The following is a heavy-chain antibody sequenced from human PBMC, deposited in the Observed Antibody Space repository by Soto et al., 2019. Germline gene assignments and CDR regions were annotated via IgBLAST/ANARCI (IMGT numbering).Heavy chain of an antibody. CDR2: IYWDDDK. D-gene: IGHD3-9*01. CDR1: GFSLSTSGVG. CDR3: AHEMRNYDILTGREPDAFDI. V-gene: IGHV2-5*02. Sequence: QITLKESGPTLVKPTQTLTLTCTFSGFSLSTSGVGVGWIRQPPGKALEWLALIYWDDDKRYSPSLKSRLTITKDTSKNQVVLTMTNMDPVDTATYYCAHEMRNYDILTGREPDAFDIWGQGTMVTVSS. J-gene: IGHJ3*02.